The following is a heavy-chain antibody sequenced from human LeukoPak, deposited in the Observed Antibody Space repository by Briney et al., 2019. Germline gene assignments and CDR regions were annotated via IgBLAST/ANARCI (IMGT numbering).Heavy chain of an antibody. CDR3: ARGDSSGLTY. Sequence: GSLRLSFSASWFTLNNNYMNWGRQAPGEGLEWVLVIYSGGSTYYEDSVKGRFTISRDNSKNRLYLQMNSLRAEDMTVYYCARGDSSGLTYWGQGTLVTVSS. J-gene: IGHJ4*02. V-gene: IGHV3-53*01. CDR2: IYSGGST. D-gene: IGHD3-22*01. CDR1: WFTLNNNY.